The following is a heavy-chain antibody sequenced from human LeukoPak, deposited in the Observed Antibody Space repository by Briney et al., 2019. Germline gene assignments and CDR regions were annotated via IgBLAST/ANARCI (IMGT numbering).Heavy chain of an antibody. CDR1: GGSISSYY. CDR3: ARHVAANWFDP. V-gene: IGHV4-59*08. D-gene: IGHD2-21*01. Sequence: SETLSLTCTVSGGSISSYYWSWIRQPPGKGLEWIGHIYYSGSTNYNPSLKSRVTISVDTSKNQFSLKLNSVTAADTAVYYCARHVAANWFDPWGQGTLVTVSS. J-gene: IGHJ5*02. CDR2: IYYSGST.